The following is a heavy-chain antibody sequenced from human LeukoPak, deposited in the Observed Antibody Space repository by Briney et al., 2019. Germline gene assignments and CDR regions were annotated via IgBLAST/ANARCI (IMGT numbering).Heavy chain of an antibody. D-gene: IGHD4-17*01. Sequence: SETLSLTCTVSGGSISGSSFYWSWIRQPPGKELEWIGTIYRSGNTYYNPSLKSRVTISVDTSKNQFSLKLSSVTAADTAVYYCARGGVGYGDYELDYFDYWGQGTLVTVSS. J-gene: IGHJ4*02. CDR2: IYRSGNT. CDR1: GGSISGSSFY. V-gene: IGHV4-39*07. CDR3: ARGGVGYGDYELDYFDY.